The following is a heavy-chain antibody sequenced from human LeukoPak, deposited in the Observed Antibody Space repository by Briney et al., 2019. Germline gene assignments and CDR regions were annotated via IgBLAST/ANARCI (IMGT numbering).Heavy chain of an antibody. J-gene: IGHJ4*02. Sequence: PGGSLRLSCAASGFTFSSYEMNWVRQAPGKGLEWVSYISSSGSTIYYADSVKGRFTISRDNAKNSLYLQMNSLRAEDTAVYYCAREGEYGDGVIFDYWGQGTLVTVSS. CDR2: ISSSGSTI. CDR3: AREGEYGDGVIFDY. V-gene: IGHV3-48*03. D-gene: IGHD4-17*01. CDR1: GFTFSSYE.